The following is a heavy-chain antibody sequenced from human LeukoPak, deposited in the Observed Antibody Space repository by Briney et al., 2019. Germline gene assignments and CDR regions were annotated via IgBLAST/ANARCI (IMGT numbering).Heavy chain of an antibody. CDR2: ISYSGSSP. V-gene: IGHV3-23*01. D-gene: IGHD3-10*02. CDR1: GIRFDRYA. CDR3: AKDSSVLPNVLDL. Sequence: GGSLRLSRAASGIRFDRYAMTWVRQAPGKGLEWVSAISYSGSSPYYGDSVKGRFTISRDNSKNTVYLQMNSLRDEDTALYYCAKDSSVLPNVLDLWGQGTMVTVSS. J-gene: IGHJ3*01.